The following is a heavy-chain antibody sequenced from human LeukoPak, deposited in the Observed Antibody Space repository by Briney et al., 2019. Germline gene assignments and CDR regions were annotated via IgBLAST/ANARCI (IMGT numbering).Heavy chain of an antibody. J-gene: IGHJ4*02. V-gene: IGHV3-23*01. CDR3: AKAPVTTCSGAYCYPFDY. Sequence: GGSLRLSCAASGFTLSSYAMSWVRQGPGKGLEWVSAISVSGNTYHADSVKGRFTISRDSSKSTLYLQMNSLRAGDAAVYYCAKAPVTTCSGAYCYPFDYWSQGTLVTVSS. CDR2: ISVSGNT. CDR1: GFTLSSYA. D-gene: IGHD2-15*01.